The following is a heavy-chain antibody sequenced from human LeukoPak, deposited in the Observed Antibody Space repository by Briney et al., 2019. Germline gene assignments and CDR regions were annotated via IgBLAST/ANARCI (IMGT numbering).Heavy chain of an antibody. V-gene: IGHV3-23*01. CDR3: AREFGYGYGYWDDAFDI. Sequence: GGSLSLSCGASGFTFSIYAMRWARQAPGEGLEWVSASSGRGGGTYCADSVKGKFTISRDNSKYTLYLQMNSLRAEDTAVYYCAREFGYGYGYWDDAFDIWGQGTMVTVSS. CDR1: GFTFSIYA. D-gene: IGHD5-18*01. CDR2: SSGRGGGT. J-gene: IGHJ3*02.